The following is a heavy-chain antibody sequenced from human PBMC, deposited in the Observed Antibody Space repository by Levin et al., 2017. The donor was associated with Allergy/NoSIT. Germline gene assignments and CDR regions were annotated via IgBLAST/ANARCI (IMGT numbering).Heavy chain of an antibody. CDR2: IYYSGST. V-gene: IGHV4-59*08. CDR3: ARRAPDYGSGLDY. Sequence: SETLSLTCTVSGGSISSYYWSWIRQPPGKGLEWIGYIYYSGSTNYNPSLKSRVTISVDTSKNQFSLKLSSVTAADTAVYYCARRAPDYGSGLDYWGQGTLVTVSS. CDR1: GGSISSYY. D-gene: IGHD3-10*01. J-gene: IGHJ4*02.